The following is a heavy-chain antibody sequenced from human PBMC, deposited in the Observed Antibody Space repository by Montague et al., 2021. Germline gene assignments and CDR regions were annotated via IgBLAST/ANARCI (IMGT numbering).Heavy chain of an antibody. D-gene: IGHD4-17*01. CDR1: GFPFSSCA. J-gene: IGHJ5*02. Sequence: SLRLSCAASGFPFSSCAMSWVRQAPGKGLKWVSSITSGGSTYYADSVTGRFTISRDNSKNTLYLQMNSLRAEDTAVYYCTKDQDDYGDYVDWVDPWGQGTLVTVSS. CDR2: ITSGGST. CDR3: TKDQDDYGDYVDWVDP. V-gene: IGHV3-23*01.